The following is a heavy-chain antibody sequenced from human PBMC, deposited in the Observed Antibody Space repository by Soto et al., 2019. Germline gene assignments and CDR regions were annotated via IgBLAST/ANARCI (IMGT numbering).Heavy chain of an antibody. CDR3: AREGGSETAAGRRVEY. V-gene: IGHV6-1*01. CDR1: GDSVSSKTAA. D-gene: IGHD6-13*01. CDR2: TYCRSKCYN. Sequence: SQTLSVTCVISGDSVSSKTAAWHWIRQSPSRGLEWLGRTYCRSKCYNDYATSVIGRITIHPDTSKNQVSLQLHSVTPEDTAVYFCAREGGSETAAGRRVEYWGQGTMVTVSS. J-gene: IGHJ4*02.